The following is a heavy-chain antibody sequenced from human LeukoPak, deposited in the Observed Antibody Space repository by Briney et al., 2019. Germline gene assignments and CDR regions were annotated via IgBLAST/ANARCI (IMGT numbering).Heavy chain of an antibody. CDR3: ARDPSYYDILTGYSGSYSFDY. Sequence: GGSLRLSCAASGFTFSSYGMHWVRQAPGKGLDWVAFIHHDGSNKYYADSVRGRFTISRDNSKNTLYLQMNSLRAEDTAVYYCARDPSYYDILTGYSGSYSFDYWGQGTLVTVSS. CDR2: IHHDGSNK. J-gene: IGHJ4*02. D-gene: IGHD3-9*01. CDR1: GFTFSSYG. V-gene: IGHV3-30*02.